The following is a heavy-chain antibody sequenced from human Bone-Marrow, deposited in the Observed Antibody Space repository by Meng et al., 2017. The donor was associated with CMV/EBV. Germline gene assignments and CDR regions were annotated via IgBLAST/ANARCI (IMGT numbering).Heavy chain of an antibody. V-gene: IGHV1-69*05. CDR2: IIPIFGTA. D-gene: IGHD5-24*01. Sequence: SVKVSCKASGGTFSSYAISWVRQAPGQGLEWMGGIIPIFGTANYAQKFQGRVTITTDESTSTAYMELSSLRSEDTAVYYCARGPWGEMATISMFVAWGQGTLVTAPQ. J-gene: IGHJ5*02. CDR3: ARGPWGEMATISMFVA. CDR1: GGTFSSYA.